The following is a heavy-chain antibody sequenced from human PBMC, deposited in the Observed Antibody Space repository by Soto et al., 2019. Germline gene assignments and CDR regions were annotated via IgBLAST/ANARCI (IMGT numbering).Heavy chain of an antibody. Sequence: GESLKISCKGSGYSFTSYWIGWVRQMPGKGLDWMGIIYPGDSDTRYSPSFQGQVTISADKSISTAYLQWSSLKASDTAMYYCARSRTSGWNYDAFDIWGQGTMVTVSS. V-gene: IGHV5-51*01. CDR1: GYSFTSYW. CDR3: ARSRTSGWNYDAFDI. J-gene: IGHJ3*02. D-gene: IGHD6-19*01. CDR2: IYPGDSDT.